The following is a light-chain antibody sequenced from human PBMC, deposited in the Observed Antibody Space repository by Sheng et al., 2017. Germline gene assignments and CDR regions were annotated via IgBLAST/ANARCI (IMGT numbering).Light chain of an antibody. CDR1: QNVDSN. V-gene: IGKV3-15*01. CDR3: HQYRNWPGLS. Sequence: ETEMTQSPATLSVSPGERVTLSCRASQNVDSNLAWYQQKAGQAPXLLIYDASTRATGIPPAXFSGSGSETDFTLTISSLQSEDSAIYYCHQYRNWPGLSFGGGTKVEIK. CDR2: DAS. J-gene: IGKJ4*01.